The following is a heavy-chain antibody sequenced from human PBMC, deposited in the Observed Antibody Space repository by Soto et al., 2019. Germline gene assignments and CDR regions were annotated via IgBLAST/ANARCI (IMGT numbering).Heavy chain of an antibody. V-gene: IGHV2-5*01. J-gene: IGHJ5*02. D-gene: IGHD3-22*01. CDR3: AHDYYDSPRGWFDP. CDR1: GFSLSTSGVG. Sequence: QITLKESGPPLVKPTQTLTLTCTFSGFSLSTSGVGVGWIRQPPGKALEWLALIYWNDDKRYSPSLKSRLTITKDTSKNQVVLTMTNMDPVDTATYYCAHDYYDSPRGWFDPWGQGTLVTVSS. CDR2: IYWNDDK.